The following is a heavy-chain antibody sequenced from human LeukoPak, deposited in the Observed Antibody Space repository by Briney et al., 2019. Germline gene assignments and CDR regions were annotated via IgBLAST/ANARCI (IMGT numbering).Heavy chain of an antibody. Sequence: ASVKVSCKASGCTFSSYAISWVRQAPGQGLEWMGGIIPIFGTANYAQKFQGRVTITTDESTSTAYMELSSLRSGDTVVYYCARGFNGGYNFVCVAWGQGTLVTVSS. CDR3: ARGFNGGYNFVCVA. D-gene: IGHD5-24*01. V-gene: IGHV1-69*05. CDR1: GCTFSSYA. J-gene: IGHJ4*02. CDR2: IIPIFGTA.